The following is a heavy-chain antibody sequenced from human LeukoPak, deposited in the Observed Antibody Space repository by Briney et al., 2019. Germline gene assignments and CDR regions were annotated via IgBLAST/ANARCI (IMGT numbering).Heavy chain of an antibody. CDR2: INAGNDDT. J-gene: IGHJ6*03. CDR1: GYTFTTYT. CDR3: ARSFPDHYYYMDV. V-gene: IGHV1-3*01. Sequence: ASVKVSCKASGYTFTTYTIHWVRQAPGHRLEWMGWINAGNDDTNYSQKFQGRVTITRNTSISTAYMELSSLRSEDTAVYYCARSFPDHYYYMDVWGKGTTVTVSS.